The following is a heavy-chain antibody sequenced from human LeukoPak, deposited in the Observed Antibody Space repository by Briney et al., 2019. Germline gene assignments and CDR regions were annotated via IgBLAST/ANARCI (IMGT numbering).Heavy chain of an antibody. J-gene: IGHJ4*02. Sequence: GGSLRLSCAASGFTFSSDGMHWVRQAPGKGLEWVAVIWYDGSNKYYADSVKGRFTISRDKSKNTLYLQMNSVRAEDTAVYYCARGNTDGIFDFWGQGTLVSVSS. CDR2: IWYDGSNK. CDR3: ARGNTDGIFDF. D-gene: IGHD2/OR15-2a*01. CDR1: GFTFSSDG. V-gene: IGHV3-33*08.